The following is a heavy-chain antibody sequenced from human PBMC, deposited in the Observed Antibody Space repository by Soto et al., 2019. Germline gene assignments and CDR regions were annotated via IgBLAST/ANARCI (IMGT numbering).Heavy chain of an antibody. CDR2: ICPGDSHT. V-gene: IGHV5-51*01. CDR3: AEPLAIYNCAFDI. D-gene: IGHD1-20*01. Sequence: GARLKLSGRGPGERVSRYWNGWVGEMPGKSLECMCIICPGDSHTRYPPSFQGHATISADKSINTSFLRWSSLKASVTAMYFCAEPLAIYNCAFDIWLRGTTVAVSS. CDR1: GERVSRYW. J-gene: IGHJ3*02.